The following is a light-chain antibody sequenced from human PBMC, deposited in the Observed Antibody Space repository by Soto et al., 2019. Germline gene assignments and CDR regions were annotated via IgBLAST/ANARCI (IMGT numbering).Light chain of an antibody. J-gene: IGLJ1*01. CDR2: DVT. V-gene: IGLV2-11*01. CDR1: TSDVGGYNF. Sequence: QSVLTQPRSVSGSPGQSVTISCTGTTSDVGGYNFVSWYQQHPGNAPKLMIYDVTKRPSGIPDRFSGSKSGNTASLTISGLQAEDEADYYCCSYAGTYTYVFGTGTKLTV. CDR3: CSYAGTYTYV.